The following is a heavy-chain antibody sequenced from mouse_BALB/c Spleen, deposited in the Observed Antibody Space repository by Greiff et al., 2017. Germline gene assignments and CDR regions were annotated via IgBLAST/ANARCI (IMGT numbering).Heavy chain of an antibody. Sequence: VQLQQSGAELVKPGASVKLSCKASGYTFTSYYMYWVKQRPGQGLEWIGEINPSNGGTNFNEKFKSKATLTVDKSSSTAYMQLSSLTSEDSAVYYCTRQYGNYGMDYWGQGNSGTVSS. J-gene: IGHJ4*01. CDR3: TRQYGNYGMDY. CDR2: INPSNGGT. D-gene: IGHD2-10*02. V-gene: IGHV1S81*02. CDR1: GYTFTSYY.